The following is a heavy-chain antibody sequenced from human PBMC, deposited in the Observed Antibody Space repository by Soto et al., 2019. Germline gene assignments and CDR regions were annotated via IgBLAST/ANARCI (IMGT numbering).Heavy chain of an antibody. CDR3: ARRREGFLDY. CDR2: ISAYSNYT. Sequence: ASVKVSCKASGYTFSTYYMHWVRQAPGQGLEWMGWISAYSNYTNYAQNLQGRVTMTTDTSTRTAHMELRSLISDDTAVYYCARRREGFLDYWGQGTLVTVSS. J-gene: IGHJ4*02. V-gene: IGHV1-18*04. CDR1: GYTFSTYY.